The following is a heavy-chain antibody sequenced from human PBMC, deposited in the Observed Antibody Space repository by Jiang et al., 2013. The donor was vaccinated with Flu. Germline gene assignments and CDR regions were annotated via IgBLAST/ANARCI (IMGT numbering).Heavy chain of an antibody. V-gene: IGHV4-30-2*01. D-gene: IGHD3-16*01. J-gene: IGHJ4*02. CDR2: IYHSGST. CDR3: ARGRVGYGLGELDY. CDR1: GGSISSGGYS. Sequence: VKPSQTLSLTCAVSGGSISSGGYSWSWIRQPPGKGLEWIGYIYHSGSTYYNPSLKSRVTISVDRSKNQFSLKLSSVTAADTAVYYCARGRVGYGLGELDYWGQGTLVTVSS.